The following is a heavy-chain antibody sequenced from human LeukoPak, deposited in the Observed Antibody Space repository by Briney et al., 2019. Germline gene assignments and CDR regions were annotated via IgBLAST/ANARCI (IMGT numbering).Heavy chain of an antibody. CDR2: IYWNDDK. CDR3: AHSRVKTIFSRDYYYYMDV. J-gene: IGHJ6*03. CDR1: GFSLSTSGVG. D-gene: IGHD2-21*01. Sequence: KESGPTLVKPTQTLTLTCTFSGFSLSTSGVGVGWIRQPPGKALEWLALIYWNDDKRYSPSLKSRLTITKDTSKNQVVLTMTNMDPVDTATYYCAHSRVKTIFSRDYYYYMDVWGKGTTVTVSS. V-gene: IGHV2-5*01.